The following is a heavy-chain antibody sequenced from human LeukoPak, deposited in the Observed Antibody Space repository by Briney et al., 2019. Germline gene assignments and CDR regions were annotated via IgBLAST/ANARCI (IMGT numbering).Heavy chain of an antibody. D-gene: IGHD3-22*01. CDR2: IYTSGST. V-gene: IGHV4-4*07. CDR3: ARVSPKRKKYYYDSSGYFPYYYYMDV. Sequence: SETLSLTCTVSGGSISSYYWSWIRQPAGKGLEWIGRIYTSGSTNYNPSLKSRVTMSVDTSKNQFSLKLSSVTAADTAVYYCARVSPKRKKYYYDSSGYFPYYYYMDVWGKGTTDTVSS. CDR1: GGSISSYY. J-gene: IGHJ6*03.